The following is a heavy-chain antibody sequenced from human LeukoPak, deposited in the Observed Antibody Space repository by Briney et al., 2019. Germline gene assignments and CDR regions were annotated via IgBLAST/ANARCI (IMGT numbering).Heavy chain of an antibody. CDR3: ARDAITMVRGVIIYYFDY. J-gene: IGHJ4*02. V-gene: IGHV3-33*01. Sequence: GGSLRLSCAASGFTFSSYGMHWARQSPGKGLEWVAVIWYDGSNKYYADSVKGRFTISRDNSKNTLYLQMNSLRAEDTAVYYCARDAITMVRGVIIYYFDYWGQGTLVTVSS. D-gene: IGHD3-10*01. CDR1: GFTFSSYG. CDR2: IWYDGSNK.